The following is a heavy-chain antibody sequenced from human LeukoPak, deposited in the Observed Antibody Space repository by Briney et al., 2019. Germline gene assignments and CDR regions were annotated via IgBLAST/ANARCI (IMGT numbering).Heavy chain of an antibody. D-gene: IGHD2-15*01. CDR1: GYTFTSYD. CDR2: INPSGGST. CDR3: ARAGAVVDNWFDP. V-gene: IGHV1-46*01. J-gene: IGHJ5*02. Sequence: ASVKVSCKASGYTFTSYDINWVRQATGQGLEWMGIINPSGGSTSYAQKLQDRVTMTTDTSTTTAYMELRSLRSDDTAVYYCARAGAVVDNWFDPWGQGTLVTVSS.